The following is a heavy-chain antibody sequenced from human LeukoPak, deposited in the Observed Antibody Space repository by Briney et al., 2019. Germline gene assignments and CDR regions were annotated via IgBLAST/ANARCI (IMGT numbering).Heavy chain of an antibody. CDR2: ISSSSSYI. CDR3: AREVTTPSPGAFDI. D-gene: IGHD4-17*01. CDR1: GFTFSSYS. Sequence: GGSLRLSXAASGFTFSSYSMNWVRQAPGKGLEWVSSISSSSSYIYYADSVKGRFTISRDNAENSLYLRMNSLRAEDTAVYYCAREVTTPSPGAFDIWGQGTMVTVSS. J-gene: IGHJ3*02. V-gene: IGHV3-21*01.